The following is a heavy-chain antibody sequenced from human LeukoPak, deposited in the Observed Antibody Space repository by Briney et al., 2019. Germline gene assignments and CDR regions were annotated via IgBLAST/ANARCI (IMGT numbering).Heavy chain of an antibody. CDR2: INPSGGDT. D-gene: IGHD1-14*01. CDR1: GYTFTSYY. J-gene: IGHJ4*02. CDR3: AREVMDNLRFDY. V-gene: IGHV1-46*01. Sequence: ASLKLSCKASGYTFTSYYMHWVRHAPGQGLEWMGIINPSGGDTSYAQKFQGRLTMTRDTSTNTVYMELTSLRSEDTAVYYCAREVMDNLRFDYWGQGTLVTVSS.